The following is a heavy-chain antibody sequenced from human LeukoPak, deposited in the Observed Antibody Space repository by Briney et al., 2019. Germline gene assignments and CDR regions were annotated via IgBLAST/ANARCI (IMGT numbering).Heavy chain of an antibody. CDR2: IIPTFGTA. J-gene: IGHJ6*02. D-gene: IGHD2-2*01. V-gene: IGHV1-69*13. CDR1: VGTFSSYA. CDR3: ARAGGGPIVVVPADMPILPYYYYRMDV. Sequence: SVKVSCKASVGTFSSYAISWVRQAPGQGLEWMGGIIPTFGTANYAQKFQGRVTITADASTSTAYMELSSLRSEDTAVYYCARAGGGPIVVVPADMPILPYYYYRMDVWGQGTTVTVSS.